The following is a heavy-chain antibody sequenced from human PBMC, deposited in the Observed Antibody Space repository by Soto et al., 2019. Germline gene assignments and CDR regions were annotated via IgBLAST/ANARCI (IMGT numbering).Heavy chain of an antibody. D-gene: IGHD2-15*01. J-gene: IGHJ4*02. CDR3: ARQEYCSGCSCYLAY. Sequence: PSETLSLTCAVYGGSFSGYYWSWIRQPPGKGLEWIGEINHSGSTNYNPSLKSRVTISVDTSKNQFSLKLSSVTAADTAVYYCARQEYCSGCSCYLAYWGQGTLVTVSS. V-gene: IGHV4-34*01. CDR1: GGSFSGYY. CDR2: INHSGST.